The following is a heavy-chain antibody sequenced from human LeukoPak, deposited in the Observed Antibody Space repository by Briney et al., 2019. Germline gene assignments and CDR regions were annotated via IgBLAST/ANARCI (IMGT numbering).Heavy chain of an antibody. Sequence: GGFLRLSCVASGFTFSDYYMSWIRQAPGKGLEWVSYISNSGSIIKYADSVKGRFTISRDNAKNSLYLQMNSLRAEDTAVYYCARDLGLGYYDSSGYRSAEYFQHWGQGTLVTVSS. CDR3: ARDLGLGYYDSSGYRSAEYFQH. J-gene: IGHJ1*01. V-gene: IGHV3-11*04. CDR2: ISNSGSII. CDR1: GFTFSDYY. D-gene: IGHD3-22*01.